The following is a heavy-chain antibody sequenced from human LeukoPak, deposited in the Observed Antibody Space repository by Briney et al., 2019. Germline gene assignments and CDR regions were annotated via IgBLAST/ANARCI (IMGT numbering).Heavy chain of an antibody. Sequence: GGSLRLSCAASGFTFSSYAMSWVRQAPGKGLEWVGRIKSKTDGGTTDYAAPVKGRFTISRDDSKNTLYLQMNSLKTEDTAVYYCTTDSHAGPPTVYWGQGTLVTVSS. CDR3: TTDSHAGPPTVY. V-gene: IGHV3-15*01. D-gene: IGHD4-17*01. CDR1: GFTFSSYA. CDR2: IKSKTDGGTT. J-gene: IGHJ4*02.